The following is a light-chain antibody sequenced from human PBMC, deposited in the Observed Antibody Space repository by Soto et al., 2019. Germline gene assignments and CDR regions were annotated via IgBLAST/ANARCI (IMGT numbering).Light chain of an antibody. CDR1: QSIASSY. CDR2: GAS. J-gene: IGKJ3*01. V-gene: IGKV3-20*01. Sequence: EIVLTQSPGTLSLSPGERATLSCRASQSIASSYLAWFQQKPGQAPRLLIYGASSRATGIPDSFSGSGSRTDFTLTITRLEPEDFAVYYCQQYGSSPRFTFSPGTKVDIK. CDR3: QQYGSSPRFT.